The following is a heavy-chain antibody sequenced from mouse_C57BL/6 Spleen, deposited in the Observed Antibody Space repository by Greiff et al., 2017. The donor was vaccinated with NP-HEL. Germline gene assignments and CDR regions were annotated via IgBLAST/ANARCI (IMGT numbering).Heavy chain of an antibody. CDR1: GYTFTSYD. D-gene: IGHD1-1*01. CDR3: ARRRYYGSSLYFDV. CDR2: IYPRDGST. V-gene: IGHV1-85*01. Sequence: QVQLKESGPELVKPGASVKLSCKASGYTFTSYDINWVKQRPGQGLEWIGWIYPRDGSTKYNEKFKGKATLTVDTSSSTAYMELHSLTSEDSAVYFCARRRYYGSSLYFDVWGTGTTVTVSS. J-gene: IGHJ1*03.